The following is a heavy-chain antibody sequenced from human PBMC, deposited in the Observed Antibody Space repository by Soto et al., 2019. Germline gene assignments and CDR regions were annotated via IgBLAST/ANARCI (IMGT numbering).Heavy chain of an antibody. D-gene: IGHD3-9*01. CDR2: INPSGGST. Sequence: EASVKVSCKASGYTFTSYYMHWVRQAPGQGLEWMGIINPSGGSTSYAQKFQGRVTMTRDTSTSTVYMELSSLRSEDTAVYYCARGEYYDILTGTWDYGMAVWGQGTTVTVSS. J-gene: IGHJ6*02. CDR1: GYTFTSYY. V-gene: IGHV1-46*01. CDR3: ARGEYYDILTGTWDYGMAV.